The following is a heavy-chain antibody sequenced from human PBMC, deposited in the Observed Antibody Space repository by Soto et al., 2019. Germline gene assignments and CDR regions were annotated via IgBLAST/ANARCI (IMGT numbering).Heavy chain of an antibody. Sequence: SETLSLTCTVSGGSISSYYWSWIRQSPNKGLEWIGYLDYSGGTNYNPSLKSRVTISDDTSKNQLSLKLTSVTAADSAVYYCARSSLLRSPHDAFDIWGQGTMVTVSS. CDR3: ARSSLLRSPHDAFDI. V-gene: IGHV4-59*08. CDR1: GGSISSYY. D-gene: IGHD6-13*01. CDR2: LDYSGGT. J-gene: IGHJ3*02.